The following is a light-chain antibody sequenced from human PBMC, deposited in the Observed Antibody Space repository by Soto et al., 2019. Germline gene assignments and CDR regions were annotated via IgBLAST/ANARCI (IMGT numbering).Light chain of an antibody. CDR1: QSISSW. CDR2: DAS. CDR3: QQYNSYRA. V-gene: IGKV1-5*01. Sequence: DIPMTQSPSTLSASVGDRVTITCRASQSISSWVAWYQQKPGKAPNLLIYDASSLESGVPSRFSGSGSGTEFTLTISSLQPDDFATYYCQQYNSYRAFGQGTKVEIK. J-gene: IGKJ1*01.